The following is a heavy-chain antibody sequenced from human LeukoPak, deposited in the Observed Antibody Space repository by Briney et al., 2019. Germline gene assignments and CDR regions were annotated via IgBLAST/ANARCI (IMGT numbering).Heavy chain of an antibody. CDR2: INSDGTST. Sequence: PGGSLRLSCAASGFTFSSHWMHWVRQAPGKGLVWVSRINSDGTSTTYADSVKGRFTISRDNSKNTLYLQMNSLRAEDTAVYYCARDNLRGSWYNYGMDVWGQGTTVTVSS. V-gene: IGHV3-74*01. J-gene: IGHJ6*02. CDR3: ARDNLRGSWYNYGMDV. CDR1: GFTFSSHW. D-gene: IGHD6-13*01.